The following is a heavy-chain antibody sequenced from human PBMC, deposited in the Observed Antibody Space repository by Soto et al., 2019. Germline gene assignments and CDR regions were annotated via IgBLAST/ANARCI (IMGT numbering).Heavy chain of an antibody. CDR3: AHIPAAPYYYYYGMDV. V-gene: IGHV2-5*01. J-gene: IGHJ6*02. Sequence: SGPTLVKPTQTLTLTCTFSGFSLSTSGVGVGWIRQPPGKALEWLALIYWNDDKRYSPSLKSRLTITKDTSKNQVVLTMTNMDPVDTATYYCAHIPAAPYYYYYGMDVWGQGTTVTVSS. CDR2: IYWNDDK. CDR1: GFSLSTSGVG. D-gene: IGHD2-2*01.